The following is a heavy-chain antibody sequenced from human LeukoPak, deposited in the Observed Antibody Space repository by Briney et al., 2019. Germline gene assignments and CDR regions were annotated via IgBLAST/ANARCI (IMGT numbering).Heavy chain of an antibody. D-gene: IGHD3-22*01. CDR3: ARDTYYYDSSGYASEYGMDV. CDR1: GYTFTSYG. J-gene: IGHJ6*02. V-gene: IGHV1-18*01. CDR2: ISAYNGNT. Sequence: ASVKVPCKASGYTFTSYGISWVRQAPGQGLEWMGWISAYNGNTNYAQKLQGRVTMTTDTSTGTAYMELRSLRSDDTAVYYCARDTYYYDSSGYASEYGMDVWGQGTTVTVSS.